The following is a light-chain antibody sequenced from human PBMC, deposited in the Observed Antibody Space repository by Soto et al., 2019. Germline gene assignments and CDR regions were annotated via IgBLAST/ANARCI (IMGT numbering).Light chain of an antibody. CDR1: QSVSSIY. V-gene: IGKV3-20*01. J-gene: IGKJ4*01. CDR3: QQYGSSALT. CDR2: GAS. Sequence: EIVFTQSPGTLSLSPCERSTLSCGASQSVSSIYLAWYQQKPGQAPRLLIYGASSRATGIPDRFSGSGSGTDFTLTISRLEPEDFAVYYCQQYGSSALTFGGGTKVDI.